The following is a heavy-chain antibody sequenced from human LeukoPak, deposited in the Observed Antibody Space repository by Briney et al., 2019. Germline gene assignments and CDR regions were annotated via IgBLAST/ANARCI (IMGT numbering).Heavy chain of an antibody. CDR1: GFTFSSYA. V-gene: IGHV3-23*01. CDR3: AKDDYYDSSGYYW. Sequence: GGSLRLSCAASGFTFSSYAMSWVRQAPGKGLEWVSAISVTGGSTYYADSVKGRFTISRDNSKNTLYLQMNSLRAEDTAVYYCAKDDYYDSSGYYWWGQGTLVTVSS. CDR2: ISVTGGST. J-gene: IGHJ4*02. D-gene: IGHD3-22*01.